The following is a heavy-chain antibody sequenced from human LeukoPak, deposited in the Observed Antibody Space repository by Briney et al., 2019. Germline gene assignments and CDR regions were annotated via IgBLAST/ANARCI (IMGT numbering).Heavy chain of an antibody. J-gene: IGHJ4*02. CDR3: ARQERWLPFDY. V-gene: IGHV4-34*01. D-gene: IGHD5-24*01. Sequence: PSETLSLTCAVYGGSFSGYYWSWIRQPPGKGLEWIGEINHSGSTNYNPSLKSRVTISVDTSKNQFSLKLSSVTAADTAVYYCARQERWLPFDYWGQGTLVTVSS. CDR1: GGSFSGYY. CDR2: INHSGST.